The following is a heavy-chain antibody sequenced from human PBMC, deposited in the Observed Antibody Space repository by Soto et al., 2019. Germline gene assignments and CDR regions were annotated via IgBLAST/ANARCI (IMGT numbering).Heavy chain of an antibody. CDR3: ARESGENWTYEAH. CDR2: ITVNGNT. V-gene: IGHV4-4*07. D-gene: IGHD1-7*01. CDR1: GAYISDFS. Sequence: PSETLSLTCTVSGAYISDFSWSWIRQPAGKGLEWIGRITVNGNTQYNPSFRSRVTMSMDTSRNQFSLNLQSATAADTALYYCARESGENWTYEAHWGQGTLVTVSS. J-gene: IGHJ1*01.